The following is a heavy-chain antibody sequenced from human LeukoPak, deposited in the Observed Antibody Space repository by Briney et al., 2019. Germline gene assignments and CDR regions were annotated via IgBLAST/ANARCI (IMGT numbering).Heavy chain of an antibody. J-gene: IGHJ3*02. D-gene: IGHD6-13*01. V-gene: IGHV3-9*01. CDR2: ISWSSGSI. Sequence: GRSLRLSCAASGFTFGDYAMHWVRQAPGKGLEWVSGISWSSGSIGYADSVKGRFTISRDNAKNSLYLQMDSLRAEDTAVYYCARGRAAAGGAFDIWGQGTMVTVSS. CDR1: GFTFGDYA. CDR3: ARGRAAAGGAFDI.